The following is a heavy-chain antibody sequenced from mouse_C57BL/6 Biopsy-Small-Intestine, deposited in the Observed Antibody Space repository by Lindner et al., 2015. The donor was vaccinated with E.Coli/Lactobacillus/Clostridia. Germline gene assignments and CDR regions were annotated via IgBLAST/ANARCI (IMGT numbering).Heavy chain of an antibody. J-gene: IGHJ4*01. Sequence: VQLQESGAELVKPGASVKLSCTASGFNIKDYYMHWVKQRTEQGLEWIGRIDPEDGETKYAPKFQGKATITADTSSNTAYLQLSSLTSEDTAVYYCTRCVIYYYGSSRYYCAMDYWGQGTSVTVSS. CDR1: GFNIKDYY. V-gene: IGHV14-2*01. D-gene: IGHD1-1*01. CDR3: TRCVIYYYGSSRYYCAMDY. CDR2: IDPEDGET.